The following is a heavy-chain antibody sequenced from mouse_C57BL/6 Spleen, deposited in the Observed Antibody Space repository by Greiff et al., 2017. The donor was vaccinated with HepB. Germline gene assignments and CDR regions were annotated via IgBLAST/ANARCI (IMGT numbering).Heavy chain of an antibody. CDR2: IHPNSGST. CDR3: ARLGYGNYLYAMDY. V-gene: IGHV1-64*01. CDR1: GYTFTSYW. Sequence: VQLQQPGAELVKPGASVKLSCKASGYTFTSYWMHWVKQRPGQGLEWIGMIHPNSGSTNYNEKFKSKATLTVDKSSSTAYMQLSSLTSEDSAVYYCARLGYGNYLYAMDYWGQGTSVTVSS. J-gene: IGHJ4*01. D-gene: IGHD2-1*01.